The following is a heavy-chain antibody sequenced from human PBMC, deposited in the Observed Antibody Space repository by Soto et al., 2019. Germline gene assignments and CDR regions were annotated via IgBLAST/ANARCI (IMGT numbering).Heavy chain of an antibody. Sequence: KPSETLSLTCSVSRASITSNSYYWGWIRQSPGKGLEWIASMYYGGSTYYNPSLKSRVTISADTSKNGFSLKMRSVSAADTAVYYCAGFYGSDTYFTFQADSWGQGIQVTVSS. J-gene: IGHJ4*02. CDR1: RASITSNSYY. V-gene: IGHV4-39*01. CDR3: AGFYGSDTYFTFQADS. CDR2: MYYGGST. D-gene: IGHD3-10*01.